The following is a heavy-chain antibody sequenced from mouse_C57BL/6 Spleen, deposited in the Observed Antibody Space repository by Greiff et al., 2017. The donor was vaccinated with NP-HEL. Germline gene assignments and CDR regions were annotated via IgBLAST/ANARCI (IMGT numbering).Heavy chain of an antibody. V-gene: IGHV1-82*01. CDR2: IYPGDGDT. J-gene: IGHJ2*01. CDR3: ARRGYYYFDY. D-gene: IGHD2-3*01. CDR1: GYAFSSSW. Sequence: VQGVESGPELVKPGASVKISCKASGYAFSSSWMNWVKQRPGKGLEWIGRIYPGDGDTNYNGKFKGKATLTADKSSSTAYMQLSSLTSEDSAVYFCARRGYYYFDYWGQGTTLTVSS.